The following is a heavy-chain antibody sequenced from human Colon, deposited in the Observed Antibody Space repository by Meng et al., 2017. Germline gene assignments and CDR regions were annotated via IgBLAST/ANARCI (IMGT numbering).Heavy chain of an antibody. Sequence: LGEFGGGWVQLGSALRPSCLVSGFTLMTNYIHWVLQDPVRGLEWVAILYSGRITYYANSVKGRFTISRDDSKNTVHLQMNSLTVDDTALYYCATESFAAWGQGTLVTVSS. CDR2: LYSGRIT. V-gene: IGHV3-66*02. CDR3: ATESFAA. J-gene: IGHJ5*02. D-gene: IGHD3-16*02. CDR1: GFTLMTNY.